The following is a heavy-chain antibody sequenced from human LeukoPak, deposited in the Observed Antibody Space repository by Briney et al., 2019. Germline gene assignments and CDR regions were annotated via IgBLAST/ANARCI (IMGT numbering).Heavy chain of an antibody. CDR1: GFTFSSYA. Sequence: PGGSLRLSCAASGFTFSSYAMSWVRQAPGKGLEWVSAISGSGGSTYYADSVKGRFTISRDNSKNTLYLQMNSLRAEDTAVYYCAKDPDGGYDFWSGYLDYWGQRTLVTVSS. CDR2: ISGSGGST. CDR3: AKDPDGGYDFWSGYLDY. V-gene: IGHV3-23*01. J-gene: IGHJ4*02. D-gene: IGHD3-3*01.